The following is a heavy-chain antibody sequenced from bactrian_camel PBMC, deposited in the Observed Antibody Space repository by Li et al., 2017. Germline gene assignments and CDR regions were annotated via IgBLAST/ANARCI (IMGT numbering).Heavy chain of an antibody. D-gene: IGHD2*01. Sequence: VQLVESGGDLVQPGGSLRLSCAASGFTFSTYAMSWVRQAPGKGLEWVSTISSGRLRIYYKDSVKGRFTISRDNAKSMLYLQLNSLKTEDTAMYYCARFRFSWSDFDYWGQGTQVTVS. CDR3: ARFRFSWSDFDY. CDR1: GFTFSTYA. V-gene: IGHV3S31*01. CDR2: ISSGRLRI. J-gene: IGHJ6*01.